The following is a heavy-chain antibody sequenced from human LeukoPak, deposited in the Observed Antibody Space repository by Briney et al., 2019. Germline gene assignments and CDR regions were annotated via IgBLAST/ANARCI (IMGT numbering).Heavy chain of an antibody. CDR3: ARVQRSSNWFDP. Sequence: PGGTLRLSCAASGFTVNNNYASWVRQAPGKGLEWVSVIYGDGSTYYADSVKGRFTISRDNSKNTVYLQMNSLRAEDAAVYYCARVQRSSNWFDPWGQGTLVTVSS. D-gene: IGHD5-24*01. J-gene: IGHJ5*02. CDR2: IYGDGST. CDR1: GFTVNNNY. V-gene: IGHV3-53*01.